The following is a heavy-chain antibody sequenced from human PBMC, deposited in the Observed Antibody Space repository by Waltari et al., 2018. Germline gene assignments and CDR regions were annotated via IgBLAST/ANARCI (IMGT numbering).Heavy chain of an antibody. CDR2: VYQRVGT. CDR3: ANSYDHDGIFQF. D-gene: IGHD3-16*01. V-gene: IGHV4-38-2*01. Sequence: QVQLRESGPGLVKPRETLSPTCVVSSYSRRWGFYWGWLRQPPGGALEWIGNVYQRVGTYYTPSLRSRVTMSMDTSNNLFFLRLTSVSAADTAVYYCANSYDHDGIFQFWGQGAQVTVSS. J-gene: IGHJ4*02. CDR1: SYSRRWGFY.